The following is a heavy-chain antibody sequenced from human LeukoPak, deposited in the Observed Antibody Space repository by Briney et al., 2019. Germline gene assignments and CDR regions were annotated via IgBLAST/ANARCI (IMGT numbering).Heavy chain of an antibody. CDR2: THHNEYT. J-gene: IGHJ3*01. V-gene: IGHV4-59*08. Sequence: SETLSLTCTVPGGSISSYYWSWIRQSPGKELECIAYTHHNEYTKSNPSLRGRVSISLDTSKNYFSLRLTSVTAADTAIYYCARQPGGTAAFDLWGQGTMVTVSS. CDR1: GGSISSYY. CDR3: ARQPGGTAAFDL. D-gene: IGHD1-14*01.